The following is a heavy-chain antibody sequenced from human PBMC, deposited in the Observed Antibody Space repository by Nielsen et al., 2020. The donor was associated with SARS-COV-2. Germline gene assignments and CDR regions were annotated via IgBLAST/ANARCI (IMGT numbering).Heavy chain of an antibody. CDR2: IKQDGSEK. CDR1: GFTFSSYW. V-gene: IGHV3-7*02. CDR3: ARPELSYDGGGYFDY. J-gene: IGHJ4*02. D-gene: IGHD3-10*01. Sequence: GESLKISCAASGFTFSSYWMSWVRQAPGKGLEWVANIKQDGSEKYYVDSVKGRFTISRDNAENSLYLQMNSLRAEDTAVYYCARPELSYDGGGYFDYWGQGNLVTVSS.